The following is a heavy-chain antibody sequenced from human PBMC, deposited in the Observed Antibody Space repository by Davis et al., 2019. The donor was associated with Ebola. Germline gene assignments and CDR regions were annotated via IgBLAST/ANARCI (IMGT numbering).Heavy chain of an antibody. V-gene: IGHV1-46*01. CDR2: INPGGGHT. D-gene: IGHD3-10*01. J-gene: IGHJ6*02. CDR1: GYTFTKYY. Sequence: ASVKVSCKTSGYTFTKYYIHWLRQAPGQGLEWLGIINPGGGHTKYAQKFQGRVTMTTDTSTSTVYMELRSLGSDDAAVYYCTRGIITYNYYFRMDVWGEGTTVTVSS. CDR3: TRGIITYNYYFRMDV.